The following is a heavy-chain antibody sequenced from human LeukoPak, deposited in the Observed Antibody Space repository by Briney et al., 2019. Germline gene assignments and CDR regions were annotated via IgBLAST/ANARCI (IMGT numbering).Heavy chain of an antibody. CDR2: IKSDGKT. Sequence: GGSLRLSCEASGFTFSRYWMHWVRQAPGKGLVWVSRIKSDGKTNYADSVKGRFTISRDNAKNTVSLQMDSLRPEDTGVYYCARAPSEVGGYYPEYFRHWGQGTLVTVSS. V-gene: IGHV3-74*01. D-gene: IGHD3-22*01. CDR3: ARAPSEVGGYYPEYFRH. J-gene: IGHJ1*01. CDR1: GFTFSRYW.